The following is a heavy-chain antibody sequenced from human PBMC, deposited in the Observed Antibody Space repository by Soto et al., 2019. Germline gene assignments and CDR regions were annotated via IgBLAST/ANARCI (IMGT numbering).Heavy chain of an antibody. CDR2: IYYSGST. D-gene: IGHD1-26*01. CDR1: GGSISSSSYY. J-gene: IGHJ5*02. V-gene: IGHV4-39*01. Sequence: QLQLQESGPGLVKPSETLSLTCTVSGGSISSSSYYWGWIRQPPGKGLEWIGSIYYSGSTYYNPSLKSRVIISVDTSKNLVSLKLSSVTAADTAVYYCARRGGSYGDWFDPWGQGTLVTVSS. CDR3: ARRGGSYGDWFDP.